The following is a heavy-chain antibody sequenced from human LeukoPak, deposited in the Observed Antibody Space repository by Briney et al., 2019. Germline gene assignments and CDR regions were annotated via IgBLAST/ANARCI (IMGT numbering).Heavy chain of an antibody. CDR2: INTNTGNP. CDR3: ARGSIGAPHHFDY. J-gene: IGHJ4*02. V-gene: IGHV7-4-1*02. Sequence: ASVRVSCKASGYTFNTYGMNWVRQAPGQGLEWMGWINTNTGNPTYAQGFTGRFVFSLDTSVSTAYLQISSLKAEDTAVYYCARGSIGAPHHFDYWGQGTLVTVSS. D-gene: IGHD3-10*01. CDR1: GYTFNTYG.